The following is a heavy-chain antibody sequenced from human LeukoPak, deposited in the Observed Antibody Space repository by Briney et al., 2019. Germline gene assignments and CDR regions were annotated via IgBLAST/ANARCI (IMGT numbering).Heavy chain of an antibody. CDR1: GFTFEDYA. CDR3: AKDTKRYCSGGSCQNFDY. J-gene: IGHJ4*02. CDR2: ISWNSGSI. V-gene: IGHV3-9*01. Sequence: GGSLRLSCAASGFTFEDYAMHWVRQAPGKGLEWVSGISWNSGSIGYADSVKGRFTISRDNAKNSLYLQMNSLRAEDTAVYYCAKDTKRYCSGGSCQNFDYWGQGTLVTVSS. D-gene: IGHD2-15*01.